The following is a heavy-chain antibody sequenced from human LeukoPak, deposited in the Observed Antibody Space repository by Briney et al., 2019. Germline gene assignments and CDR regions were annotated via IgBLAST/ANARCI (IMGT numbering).Heavy chain of an antibody. CDR3: ARVIVVVPAAIRHYYYYYMDV. CDR2: ISAYNGNT. D-gene: IGHD2-2*02. CDR1: GYTFTSYG. V-gene: IGHV1-18*01. J-gene: IGHJ6*03. Sequence: GASVKVSCKASGYTFTSYGISWVRQAPGQGLEWMGWISAYNGNTNYAQKLQGRVTMTTDTSTSTAYMELGSLRSGDTAVYYCARVIVVVPAAIRHYYYYYMDVWGKGTTVTVSS.